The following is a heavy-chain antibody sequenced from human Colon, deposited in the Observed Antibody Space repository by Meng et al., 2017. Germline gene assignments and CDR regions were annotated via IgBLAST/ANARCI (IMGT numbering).Heavy chain of an antibody. V-gene: IGHV1-2*06. D-gene: IGHD4-17*01. CDR3: AREREREHDYGDRFFDY. J-gene: IGHJ4*02. Sequence: QGQMVQSGAVVKKLGASVKVACKASGYTFTGYSMHWVRQAPGQGLEWMGRINPNSGVTNHAQKFQGRVTMTRDTSISTAYMELSRVRFDDTAVYYCAREREREHDYGDRFFDYWGQGTLVTVSS. CDR2: INPNSGVT. CDR1: GYTFTGYS.